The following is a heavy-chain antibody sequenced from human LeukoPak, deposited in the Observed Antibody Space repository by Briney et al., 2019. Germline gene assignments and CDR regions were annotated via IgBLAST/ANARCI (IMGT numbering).Heavy chain of an antibody. J-gene: IGHJ4*02. CDR1: GGSISSGGYY. V-gene: IGHV4-31*03. CDR2: IYYSGST. CDR3: ARFAGWGFDY. D-gene: IGHD7-27*01. Sequence: PSETLSLTCTVSGGSISSGGYYWSWIRQHPGKGLEWIGYIYYSGSTYYNPSLKSRVTISVDASKNQFSLKLSSVTAADTAVYYCARFAGWGFDYWGQGTLVTVSS.